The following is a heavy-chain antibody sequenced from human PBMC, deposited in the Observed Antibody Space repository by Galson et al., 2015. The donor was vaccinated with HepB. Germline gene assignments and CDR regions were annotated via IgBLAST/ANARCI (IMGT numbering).Heavy chain of an antibody. J-gene: IGHJ6*03. V-gene: IGHV3-23*01. Sequence: SLRLSCAASGFTFSSYAMTWVRQAPGKGLEWVSGISGSSGATYYADSVQGRFTISRDNSKNTLYLQMNSLRAEDTAVYYCTKETGIQLWSYYYMDVWGKGARSPSP. CDR2: ISGSSGAT. CDR3: TKETGIQLWSYYYMDV. CDR1: GFTFSSYA. D-gene: IGHD5-18*01.